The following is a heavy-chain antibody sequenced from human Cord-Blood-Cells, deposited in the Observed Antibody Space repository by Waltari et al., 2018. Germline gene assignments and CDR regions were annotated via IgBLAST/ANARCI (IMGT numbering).Heavy chain of an antibody. J-gene: IGHJ4*02. V-gene: IGHV3-30-3*01. D-gene: IGHD2-15*01. CDR2: ISDDGSNK. Sequence: QVQLVESGGGVVQPGRSLRLSCAASGFTFSSYAMHWVRQAPGNGLGWVAVISDDGSNKYYAYAVKGRFTISRDNSKNTLYLQMNSLRAEDTAVYYCAGSRGVADYWGQGTLVTVSS. CDR1: GFTFSSYA. CDR3: AGSRGVADY.